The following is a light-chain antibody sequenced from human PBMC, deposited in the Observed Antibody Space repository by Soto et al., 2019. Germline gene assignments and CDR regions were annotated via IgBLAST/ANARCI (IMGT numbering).Light chain of an antibody. CDR1: QSVSSSS. Sequence: EIVLTQSPGTLSLSPGERATLSCRASQSVSSSSLAWYQQKPGQAPRLLIYDASSRATGIPDRFSGSGSGTDFTLTISRLEPEDFAVYYCQQYGSSPGTFGQGTKLEIK. V-gene: IGKV3-20*01. CDR2: DAS. J-gene: IGKJ2*01. CDR3: QQYGSSPGT.